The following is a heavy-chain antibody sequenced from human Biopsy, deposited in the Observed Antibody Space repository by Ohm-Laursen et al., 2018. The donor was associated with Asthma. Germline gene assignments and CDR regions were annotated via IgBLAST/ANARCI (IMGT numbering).Heavy chain of an antibody. D-gene: IGHD5-24*01. Sequence: SLRLSCAASGFTFSSYAMSWVRQAPGKGLEWVSAISGSGGSTYYADSVKGRFTISRDNSKNTLYLQMNSLRAEDTAVYYCAKESRRDGYNRRSYYFDYWGQRTLVTVSS. J-gene: IGHJ4*02. CDR3: AKESRRDGYNRRSYYFDY. CDR2: ISGSGGST. CDR1: GFTFSSYA. V-gene: IGHV3-23*01.